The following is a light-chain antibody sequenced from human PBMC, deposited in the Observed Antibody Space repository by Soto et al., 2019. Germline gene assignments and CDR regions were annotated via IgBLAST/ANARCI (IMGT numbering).Light chain of an antibody. J-gene: IGKJ5*01. V-gene: IGKV1-33*01. Sequence: DIQMTQSQSSLSASVGDRVTSTCQASQNINNYLNWYQQKPGRAPKLPIYDASNLEAGVPSRFRGSGSGTDFTFTISRLQPEDIATYYCQQYENRPTFGQGTRLEIK. CDR2: DAS. CDR3: QQYENRPT. CDR1: QNINNY.